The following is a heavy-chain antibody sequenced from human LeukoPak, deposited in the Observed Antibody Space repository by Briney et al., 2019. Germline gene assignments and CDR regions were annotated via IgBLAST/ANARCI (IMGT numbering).Heavy chain of an antibody. J-gene: IGHJ4*02. CDR1: GGSISSGGYY. CDR2: IYHSGST. V-gene: IGHV4-30-2*01. D-gene: IGHD3-9*01. Sequence: SETLSLTCTVSGGSISSGGYYWSWIRQPPGKGLEWSGYIYHSGSTYYNPSLKSRVTISVDRSKNQFSLKLSSVTAADTAVYYCASTGLVDWGSDPSHWGQGTLVTVSS. CDR3: ASTGLVDWGSDPSH.